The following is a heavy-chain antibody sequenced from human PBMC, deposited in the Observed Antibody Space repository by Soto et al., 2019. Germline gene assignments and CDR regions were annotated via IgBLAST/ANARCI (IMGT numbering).Heavy chain of an antibody. D-gene: IGHD3-10*01. CDR2: ISYNGGNT. J-gene: IGHJ5*02. Sequence: GGSLRLSCADSGLTFSSYAMHWVRQAPGKGLEWVAAISYNGGNTYHADSVKGRFTISRDNSKNTLYLQMNSLRAEDTAVYYCAKDRHPAFTSWFDPWGQGTLVTVSS. V-gene: IGHV3-30*04. CDR1: GLTFSSYA. CDR3: AKDRHPAFTSWFDP.